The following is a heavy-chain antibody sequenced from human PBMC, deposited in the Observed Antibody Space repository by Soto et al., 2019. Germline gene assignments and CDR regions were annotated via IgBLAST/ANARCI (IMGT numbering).Heavy chain of an antibody. CDR2: ISAYNGNT. CDR3: ARDLVVVTAVGFYYYYGMDV. J-gene: IGHJ6*02. CDR1: GYTFTSYG. D-gene: IGHD2-21*02. V-gene: IGHV1-18*01. Sequence: QVQLVQSGAEVKKPGASVKVSCKASGYTFTSYGISWVRQAPGQGLEWMGWISAYNGNTNYAQKLQGRVTMTTDTSTSTAYMELRSLRSDDTAVYYCARDLVVVTAVGFYYYYGMDVWGQGTTVTVSS.